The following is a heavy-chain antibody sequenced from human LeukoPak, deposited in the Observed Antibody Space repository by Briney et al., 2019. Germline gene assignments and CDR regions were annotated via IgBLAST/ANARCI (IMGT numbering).Heavy chain of an antibody. V-gene: IGHV3-30*04. Sequence: PGRSLRLSCAASGFTFSSYAMHWVRQAPGKGLEWVAVISYDGSNKYYADSVKGRFTISRDNSKNTLYLQMNSLRAEDTAVYYCARDHEMGIADYWGQGILVTVSS. CDR3: ARDHEMGIADY. CDR2: ISYDGSNK. CDR1: GFTFSSYA. D-gene: IGHD6-13*01. J-gene: IGHJ4*02.